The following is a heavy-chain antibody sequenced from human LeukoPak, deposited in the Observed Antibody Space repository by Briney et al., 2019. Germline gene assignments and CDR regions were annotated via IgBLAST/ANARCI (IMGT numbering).Heavy chain of an antibody. CDR3: AREAAAGTFYYYYYMDV. CDR2: IYSGGST. D-gene: IGHD6-13*01. CDR1: EFSVGSNY. Sequence: PGGSLRLSCAASEFSVGSNYMTWVRQAPGKGLEWVSLIYSGGSTYYADSVKGRFTISRDNAKNTLYLQMNSLRAEDTAVYYCAREAAAGTFYYYYYMDVWGKGTTVTVSS. V-gene: IGHV3-66*01. J-gene: IGHJ6*03.